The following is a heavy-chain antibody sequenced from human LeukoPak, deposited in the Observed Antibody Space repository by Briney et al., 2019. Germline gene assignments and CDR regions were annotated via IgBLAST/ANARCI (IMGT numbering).Heavy chain of an antibody. J-gene: IGHJ4*02. CDR1: GGSISSGGYY. CDR3: ARSTVSTPGLLDY. Sequence: PSETLSLTCTVSGGSISSGGYYWSWIRQHPGKGLEWIGYIYYSGSTYYNPSLKSRVTISVDTSKNQFSLKLSSVTAADTAVYYCARSTVSTPGLLDYWGQGTLVTVSS. D-gene: IGHD4-11*01. V-gene: IGHV4-31*03. CDR2: IYYSGST.